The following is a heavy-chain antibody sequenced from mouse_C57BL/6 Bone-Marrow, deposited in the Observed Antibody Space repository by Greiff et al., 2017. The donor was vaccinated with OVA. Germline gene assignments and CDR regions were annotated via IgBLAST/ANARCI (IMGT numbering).Heavy chain of an antibody. D-gene: IGHD1-1*01. Sequence: VQLQQSGAELMKPGASVKLSCKATGYTFTDYNMNWVKQSNGKSLEWIGVINPNYGTTSYNQKFKGKATLTVDQSSSTAYMQLNSLTSEDSAVYYCARKDYGSSLDYWGQGTTLTVSS. J-gene: IGHJ2*01. CDR3: ARKDYGSSLDY. CDR1: GYTFTDYN. CDR2: INPNYGTT. V-gene: IGHV1-39*01.